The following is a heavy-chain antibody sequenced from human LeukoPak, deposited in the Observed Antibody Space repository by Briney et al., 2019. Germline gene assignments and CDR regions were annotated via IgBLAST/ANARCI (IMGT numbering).Heavy chain of an antibody. V-gene: IGHV4-34*01. J-gene: IGHJ4*02. CDR2: INHSGST. CDR3: ARFRPGSGREAGFDY. CDR1: GGSFSGYY. Sequence: PSETLSLTCAVYGGSFSGYYWSWIRQPPGKGLEWIGEINHSGSTNYNPSLKSRVTISVDTSKNQFSLKLSSVTAADTAVYYCARFRPGSGREAGFDYWGQGTLVTVSS. D-gene: IGHD6-19*01.